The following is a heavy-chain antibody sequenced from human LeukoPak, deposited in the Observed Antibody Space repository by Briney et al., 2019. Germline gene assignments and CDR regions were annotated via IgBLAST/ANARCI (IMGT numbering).Heavy chain of an antibody. J-gene: IGHJ4*02. CDR3: ARDQRATYYYDSSGYYLFDY. CDR2: IWYDGSNR. CDR1: GFTFSSYW. D-gene: IGHD3-22*01. Sequence: GGSLRLSCAASGFTFSSYWMSWVRQAPGKGLEWVAVIWYDGSNRYYADSVKGRFTISRDNSKNTLYLQMNSLRAEDTAVYYCARDQRATYYYDSSGYYLFDYWGQGTLVTVSS. V-gene: IGHV3-33*08.